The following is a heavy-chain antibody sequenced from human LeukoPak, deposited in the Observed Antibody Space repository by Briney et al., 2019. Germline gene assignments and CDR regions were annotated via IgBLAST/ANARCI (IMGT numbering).Heavy chain of an antibody. CDR2: FYYTGST. V-gene: IGHV4-39*01. CDR1: GGSISSSGYY. J-gene: IGHJ4*02. D-gene: IGHD4-17*01. CDR3: ARQSRDGDYIAKLFDY. Sequence: KPSEALSLTCIVSGGSISSSGYYWDWIRQPPGKGLEWIWNFYYTGSTYYNPSLKSRVTISVDMSKNQFSLQLSSVTAADTAVYYCARQSRDGDYIAKLFDYWGQGTLVTVSS.